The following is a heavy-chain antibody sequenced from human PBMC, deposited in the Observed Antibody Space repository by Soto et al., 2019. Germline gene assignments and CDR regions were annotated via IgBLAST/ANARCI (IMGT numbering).Heavy chain of an antibody. D-gene: IGHD3-3*01. J-gene: IGHJ6*02. CDR1: GYSFTSYW. Sequence: GESLKISCKGSGYSFTSYWIGWVRQMPGKGLEWMGIIYPGDSDTRYSPSFQGQVTISADKSISTAYLQMNSLRAEDTAVYFCAKASITIPLYGMDVWGQGTTVTVSS. V-gene: IGHV5-51*01. CDR2: IYPGDSDT. CDR3: AKASITIPLYGMDV.